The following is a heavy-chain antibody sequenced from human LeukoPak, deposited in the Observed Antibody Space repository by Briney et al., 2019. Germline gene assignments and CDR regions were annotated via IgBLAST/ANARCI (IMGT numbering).Heavy chain of an antibody. CDR2: IYTSGST. CDR1: GGSISSGSYY. V-gene: IGHV4-61*02. D-gene: IGHD3-16*01. J-gene: IGHJ5*02. Sequence: PSETLSLTCTVSGGSISSGSYYWSWIRQPAGKGLEWIGRIYTSGSTNYNPSLKSRVTISLDTSKNQFSLKLSSVTAADTAVYYCARARPYDGNWFDPWGQGTLVTVSS. CDR3: ARARPYDGNWFDP.